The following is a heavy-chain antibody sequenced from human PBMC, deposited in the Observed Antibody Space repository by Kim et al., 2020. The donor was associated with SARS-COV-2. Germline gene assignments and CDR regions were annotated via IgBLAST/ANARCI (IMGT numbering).Heavy chain of an antibody. CDR3: RVVAARFSVYGMDV. CDR2: MNPNSGNT. D-gene: IGHD2-15*01. Sequence: ASVKVSCKASGYTFTSYDINWVRQATGQGLEWMGWMNPNSGNTGYAQKFQGRVTMTRNTSISTAYMELSSLRSEDTAVYYCRVVAARFSVYGMDVWGQGTTVTVSS. J-gene: IGHJ6*02. CDR1: GYTFTSYD. V-gene: IGHV1-8*01.